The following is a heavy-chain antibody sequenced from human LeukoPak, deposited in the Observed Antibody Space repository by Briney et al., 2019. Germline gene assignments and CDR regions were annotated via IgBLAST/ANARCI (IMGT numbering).Heavy chain of an antibody. Sequence: GASVKVSCKASGYTFTGYYMHWVRQAPGQGLEWMGWINPNSGGTNYAQKFQGRVTMTRGTSISTAYMELSRLRSDDTAVYYCARESNWGSCYFDYWGQGTLVTVSS. J-gene: IGHJ4*02. V-gene: IGHV1-2*02. D-gene: IGHD7-27*01. CDR1: GYTFTGYY. CDR2: INPNSGGT. CDR3: ARESNWGSCYFDY.